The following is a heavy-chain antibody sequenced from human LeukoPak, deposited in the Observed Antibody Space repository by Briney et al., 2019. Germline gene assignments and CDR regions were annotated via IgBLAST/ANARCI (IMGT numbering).Heavy chain of an antibody. CDR1: GGSFSGYV. CDR2: IIPIVGTA. J-gene: IGHJ4*02. CDR3: ARDPTPRIAVAGISLDE. Sequence: SVKVSCEASGGSFSGYVTSWVRQAPGQGLEWMGGIIPIVGTANYAQKFQGKVTITADESTSTAYMELSSLRSEDTAVYYCARDPTPRIAVAGISLDEWGQGTLVTVSS. V-gene: IGHV1-69*01. D-gene: IGHD6-19*01.